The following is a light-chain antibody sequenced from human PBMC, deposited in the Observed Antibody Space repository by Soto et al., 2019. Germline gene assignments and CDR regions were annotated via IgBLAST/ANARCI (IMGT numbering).Light chain of an antibody. CDR2: EVT. Sequence: QSALSQPASVSGSPGQSITISCAGTSTDVGGFNYVSWYQQHSGKAPKLLIYEVTNRPSGVSDRFSGSKYANTASLTISGLQTDDEADYYCTSYTSSSTGVFGGGTKVTVL. V-gene: IGLV2-14*01. J-gene: IGLJ3*02. CDR1: STDVGGFNY. CDR3: TSYTSSSTGV.